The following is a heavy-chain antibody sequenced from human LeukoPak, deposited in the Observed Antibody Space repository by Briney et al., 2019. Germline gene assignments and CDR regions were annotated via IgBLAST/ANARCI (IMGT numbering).Heavy chain of an antibody. CDR3: AREQYCSGGSCYWFDP. CDR1: GYTFTSYD. D-gene: IGHD2-15*01. CDR2: MNPNSGNT. Sequence: ASVKVSCKASGYTFTSYDINWVRQAPGQGLEWMGWMNPNSGNTGYAQKLQGRVTMTRNTSISTAYMELSSLRSEDTAVYYCAREQYCSGGSCYWFDPWGQGTLVTVSS. J-gene: IGHJ5*02. V-gene: IGHV1-8*01.